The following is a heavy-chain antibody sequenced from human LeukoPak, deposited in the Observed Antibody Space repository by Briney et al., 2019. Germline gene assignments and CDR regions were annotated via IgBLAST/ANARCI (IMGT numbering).Heavy chain of an antibody. CDR3: ARVSAKVVIDY. V-gene: IGHV4-61*02. CDR2: IYTSGST. D-gene: IGHD3-22*01. J-gene: IGHJ4*02. Sequence: SQTLSLTCTVSGGSISSGSYYWSWIRQPAGKGLEWIGRIYTSGSTNYNPSLKSRVTISVDTSKNQFSLKLSSVTAADTAMYYCARVSAKVVIDYWGQGTLVTVSS. CDR1: GGSISSGSYY.